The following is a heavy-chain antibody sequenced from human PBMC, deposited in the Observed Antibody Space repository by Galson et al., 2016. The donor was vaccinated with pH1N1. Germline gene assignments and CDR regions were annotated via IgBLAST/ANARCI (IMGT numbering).Heavy chain of an antibody. D-gene: IGHD2-15*01. CDR2: IYPGDSDT. CDR1: GYSFTSYW. V-gene: IGHV5-51*03. CDR3: ASGGYCSGGSCYSAAFDI. Sequence: QSGAEVKKPGESLKISCKGSGYSFTSYWIGWVRQMPGKGLEWMGIIYPGDSDTRYSPSSQGQVTISADKSISTAYLQWSSLKASDTAMYYCASGGYCSGGSCYSAAFDIWGQGTMVTVSS. J-gene: IGHJ3*02.